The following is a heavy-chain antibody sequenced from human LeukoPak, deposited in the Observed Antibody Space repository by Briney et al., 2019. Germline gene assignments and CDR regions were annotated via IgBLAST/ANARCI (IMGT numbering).Heavy chain of an antibody. Sequence: GGSLRLSCAASGFTFTSHWMSWVRQAPGKGLEWVANIKQDGSGKYYVDSVKGRFIISRDNARKSLYLQMNSLRGEDTAVYYCAREVAAAVVTHFDFWGQGTLVTVSS. CDR1: GFTFTSHW. D-gene: IGHD5-18*01. J-gene: IGHJ4*02. CDR3: AREVAAAVVTHFDF. CDR2: IKQDGSGK. V-gene: IGHV3-7*04.